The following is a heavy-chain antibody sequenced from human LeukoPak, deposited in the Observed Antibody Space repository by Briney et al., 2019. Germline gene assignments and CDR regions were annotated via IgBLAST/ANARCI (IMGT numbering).Heavy chain of an antibody. V-gene: IGHV1-69*13. CDR1: GGTFSSYA. Sequence: SVKVSCKASGGTFSSYAISWVRQAPGQGLEWMGGIIPIFGTANYAQKFQGRVTITADESTSTAYMELSSLKASDTAMYYCARHGRLITGKWELFDPWGQGTLVTVSS. D-gene: IGHD1-20*01. CDR2: IIPIFGTA. J-gene: IGHJ5*02. CDR3: ARHGRLITGKWELFDP.